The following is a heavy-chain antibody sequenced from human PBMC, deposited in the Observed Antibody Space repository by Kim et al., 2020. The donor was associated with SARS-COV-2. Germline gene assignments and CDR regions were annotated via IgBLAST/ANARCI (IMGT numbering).Heavy chain of an antibody. V-gene: IGHV3-30*18. J-gene: IGHJ4*02. CDR2: ISYDGSNK. D-gene: IGHD6-19*01. CDR1: GFTFSSYG. CDR3: AKEPKNSSGWIGVWFDY. Sequence: GGSLRLSCAASGFTFSSYGMHWVRQAPGKGLEWVAVISYDGSNKYYADSVKGRFTISRDNSKNTLYLQMNSLRAEDTAVYYCAKEPKNSSGWIGVWFDYWGQGTLVTVSS.